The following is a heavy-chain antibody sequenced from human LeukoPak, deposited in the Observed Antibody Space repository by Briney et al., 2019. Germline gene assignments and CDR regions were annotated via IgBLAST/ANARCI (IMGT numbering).Heavy chain of an antibody. V-gene: IGHV1-2*02. J-gene: IGHJ4*02. CDR1: GYTFTGYY. D-gene: IGHD6-13*01. CDR3: ASSAAAGTGFDY. CDR2: INPNSGGT. Sequence: ASVKVSCKASGYTFTGYYMHWVRQAPGQGLEWMGWINPNSGGTNYAQKFQGRVTMTRDTSISTAYMEPSRLRSDDTAVYYCASSAAAGTGFDYWGQGTLVTVSS.